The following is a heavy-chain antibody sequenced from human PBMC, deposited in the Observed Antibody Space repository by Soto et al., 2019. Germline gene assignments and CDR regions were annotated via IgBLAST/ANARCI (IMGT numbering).Heavy chain of an antibody. CDR2: IIPIFDKP. D-gene: IGHD6-6*01. Sequence: QVHLVQSGAEVKKPGSSVKVSCEASGGSFYNYAVTWVRQAPGQGLEWVGSIIPIFDKPNFAQKFQGRLTITADKSTSIAYMELNSLTSGDTAVYYCARRTGLAARLASPAYYGLDVWGQGPTVIFSS. CDR1: GGSFYNYA. CDR3: ARRTGLAARLASPAYYGLDV. J-gene: IGHJ6*02. V-gene: IGHV1-69*06.